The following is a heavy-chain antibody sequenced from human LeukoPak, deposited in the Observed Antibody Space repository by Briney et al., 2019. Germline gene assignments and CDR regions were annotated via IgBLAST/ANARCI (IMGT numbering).Heavy chain of an antibody. CDR2: ISGSGGSS. V-gene: IGHV3-23*01. D-gene: IGHD3-22*01. CDR3: AKEGDYYDSSGYYG. Sequence: GGSLRLSCAASGFTFSSYAMSWVRQAPGKGLEWVSAISGSGGSSYYADSVKGRFTISRDNSKNTLHLQMNSLRAEDTAVYYCAKEGDYYDSSGYYGWGQGTLVTVSS. CDR1: GFTFSSYA. J-gene: IGHJ4*02.